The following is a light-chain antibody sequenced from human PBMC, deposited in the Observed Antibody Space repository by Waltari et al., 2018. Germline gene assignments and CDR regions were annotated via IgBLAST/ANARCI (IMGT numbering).Light chain of an antibody. Sequence: EIVLTQSPGTLSLSPGERATPSCRASQSVSRSLAWDQQKPGQAPRLLIYGASTRATGIPERFSGGGSGTDFSLTISRLEPEDFAVYYCQHYVSLPATFGQGTKVEIK. CDR2: GAS. CDR1: QSVSRS. J-gene: IGKJ1*01. V-gene: IGKV3-20*01. CDR3: QHYVSLPAT.